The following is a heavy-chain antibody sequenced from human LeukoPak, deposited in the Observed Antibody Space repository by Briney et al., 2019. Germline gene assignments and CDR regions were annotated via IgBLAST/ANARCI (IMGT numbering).Heavy chain of an antibody. CDR2: IYYSGST. CDR3: AREYSIVIFGVVTHDPFDI. V-gene: IGHV4-59*01. CDR1: GGSISSYY. J-gene: IGHJ3*02. D-gene: IGHD3/OR15-3a*01. Sequence: SETLSLTCTVSGGSISSYYWSWIRQPPGKGLEWIGYIYYSGSTNYNPSLKSRVTISIDTSKNQFSLKLSSVTAADTAVYYCAREYSIVIFGVVTHDPFDIWGQGTMVTVSS.